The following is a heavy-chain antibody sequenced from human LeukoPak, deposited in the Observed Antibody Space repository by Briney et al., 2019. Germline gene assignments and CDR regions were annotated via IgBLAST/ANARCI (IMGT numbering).Heavy chain of an antibody. CDR1: GLTFSSYG. J-gene: IGHJ4*02. D-gene: IGHD6-13*01. CDR3: ASPYSSSWYYFDY. Sequence: GGSLRLSCAASGLTFSSYGMHWVRQAPGKGLEWVAFIRYDGSNKYYADSVKGRFTISRDNSKNTPYLQMDSLRAEDMAVYYCASPYSSSWYYFDYWGQGTLVTVSS. CDR2: IRYDGSNK. V-gene: IGHV3-30*02.